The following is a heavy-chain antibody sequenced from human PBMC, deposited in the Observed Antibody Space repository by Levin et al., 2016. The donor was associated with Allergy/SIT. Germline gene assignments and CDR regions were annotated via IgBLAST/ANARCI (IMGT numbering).Heavy chain of an antibody. CDR2: ITTKNSYT. J-gene: IGHJ6*03. V-gene: IGHV3-21*01. CDR3: ARGYCSAPACPPWDSYHMDV. D-gene: IGHD2-15*01. Sequence: VRQAPGKGLEWVSSITTKNSYTYYASSVRGRFTISRDNAKNSLYLQMNSLGADDTAIYYCARGYCSAPACPPWDSYHMDVWGKGTTVTVSS.